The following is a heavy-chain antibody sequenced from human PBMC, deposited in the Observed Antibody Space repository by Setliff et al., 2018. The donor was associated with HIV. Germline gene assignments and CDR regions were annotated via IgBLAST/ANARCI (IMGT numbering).Heavy chain of an antibody. D-gene: IGHD2-21*02. J-gene: IGHJ4*02. CDR2: IYYSGST. V-gene: IGHV4-39*07. CDR1: GGSISSSSYY. Sequence: SETLSLTCTASGGSISSSSYYWGWIRQPPGKGLEWIGSIYYSGSTYYNPSLKSRVTVSVDTSKTQYSLKMISVTAADTAMYYCAISIVGVTSEMYWAQGTLVTVSS. CDR3: AISIVGVTSEMY.